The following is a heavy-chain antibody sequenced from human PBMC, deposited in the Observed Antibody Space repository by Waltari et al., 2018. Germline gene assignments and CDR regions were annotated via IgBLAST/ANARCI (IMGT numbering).Heavy chain of an antibody. D-gene: IGHD3-3*01. CDR3: VRGSGGGDLRGDK. V-gene: IGHV3-21*02. CDR1: GFSFSSHS. Sequence: DVLLVESGGSLVKPGGSLRLSCVGSGFSFSSHSMYGVRQRPGKGLEVVSSITRRSGHIHYAESVKGRFTVSRDNANNSLTLEMNNLRVEDTAVYYCVRGSGGGDLRGDKWGQGTHVTVSS. J-gene: IGHJ4*02. CDR2: ITRRSGHI.